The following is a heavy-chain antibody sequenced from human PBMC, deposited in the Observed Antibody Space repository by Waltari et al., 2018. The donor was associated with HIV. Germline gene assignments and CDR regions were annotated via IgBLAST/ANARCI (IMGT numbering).Heavy chain of an antibody. Sequence: EVQLVESGGGLVQPGGSLRLSCAASGFTISSYWLHWVRQAPGKGLVWVSRINSDGSSTTYADSVKGRFTISRDNAKNTLYLQINSLRAEDMAVYYCARGGLSSTSKPDFDYWGQGTLVTVSS. CDR2: INSDGSST. CDR1: GFTISSYW. J-gene: IGHJ4*02. D-gene: IGHD2-2*01. V-gene: IGHV3-74*01. CDR3: ARGGLSSTSKPDFDY.